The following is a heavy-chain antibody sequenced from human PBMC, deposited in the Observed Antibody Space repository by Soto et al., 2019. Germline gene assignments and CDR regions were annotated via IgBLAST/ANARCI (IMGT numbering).Heavy chain of an antibody. V-gene: IGHV3-30*18. CDR2: ISYDGSNK. CDR3: AKAIVRTAAIVVVPAGYYYYGMDV. J-gene: IGHJ6*02. D-gene: IGHD2-2*01. Sequence: QVQLVESAGGVVQPGRSLRLSCAASGFTFSSYGMHWVRQAPGKGLEWVAVISYDGSNKYYADSVKGRFTISRDNSKNTLYLQMNSLRAEDTAVYYCAKAIVRTAAIVVVPAGYYYYGMDVWGQGTTVTVSS. CDR1: GFTFSSYG.